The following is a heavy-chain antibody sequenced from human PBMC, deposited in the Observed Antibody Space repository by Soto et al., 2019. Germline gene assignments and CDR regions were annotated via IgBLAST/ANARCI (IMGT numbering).Heavy chain of an antibody. D-gene: IGHD2-21*02. CDR3: ASGVVTATPPFDY. V-gene: IGHV1-69*13. J-gene: IGHJ4*02. CDR1: GGTFSSYA. CDR2: IIPIFGTA. Sequence: GASVKVSCKASGGTFSSYAISWVRQAPGQGLEWMGGIIPIFGTANYAQKFQGSVTITADESTSTAYMELSSLRSEDTAVYYCASGVVTATPPFDYWGQGTLVTVSS.